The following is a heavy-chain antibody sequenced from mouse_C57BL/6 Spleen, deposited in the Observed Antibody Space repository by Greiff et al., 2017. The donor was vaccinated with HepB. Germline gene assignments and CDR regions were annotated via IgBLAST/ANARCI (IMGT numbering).Heavy chain of an antibody. J-gene: IGHJ1*03. CDR1: GYTFTDYN. D-gene: IGHD1-1*01. CDR3: ARRITTVVDWYFDV. V-gene: IGHV1-18*01. Sequence: EVKLMESGPELVKPGASVKIPCKASGYTFTDYNMDWVKQSHGKSLEWIGDINPNNGGTIYNQKFKGKATLTVDKSSSTAYMELRSLTSEDTAVYYCARRITTVVDWYFDVWGTGTTVTVSS. CDR2: INPNNGGT.